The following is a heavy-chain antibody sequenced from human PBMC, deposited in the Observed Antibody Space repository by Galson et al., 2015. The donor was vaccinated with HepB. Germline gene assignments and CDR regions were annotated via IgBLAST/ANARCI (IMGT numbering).Heavy chain of an antibody. V-gene: IGHV3-74*01. D-gene: IGHD3-22*01. CDR2: VKSDGSST. J-gene: IGHJ4*02. CDR3: ASGRVYYDSPGYKIFDY. Sequence: SLRLSCAASGFIFSNYWMHWVRQAPGKGLMWVSGVKSDGSSTTYADSVKGRFTISRDNAKNTLYLQMNSLRDEDTAVYYCASGRVYYDSPGYKIFDYWGQGILVTVSS. CDR1: GFIFSNYW.